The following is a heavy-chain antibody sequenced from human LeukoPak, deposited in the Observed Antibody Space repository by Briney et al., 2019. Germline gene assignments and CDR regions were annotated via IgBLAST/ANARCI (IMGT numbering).Heavy chain of an antibody. J-gene: IGHJ5*02. CDR1: GYTFTGYY. D-gene: IGHD3-10*01. V-gene: IGHV1-2*02. CDR2: INPNSGGT. CDR3: ARDRRLYYYGSGSYYNRDNWFDP. Sequence: GASVKVSCKASGYTFTGYYMHWVRQAPGQGLEWMGWINPNSGGTNYAQKFQGRVTMTRDTSISTAYMELSRLRSDDTAVYYCARDRRLYYYGSGSYYNRDNWFDPWGQGTLVTVSS.